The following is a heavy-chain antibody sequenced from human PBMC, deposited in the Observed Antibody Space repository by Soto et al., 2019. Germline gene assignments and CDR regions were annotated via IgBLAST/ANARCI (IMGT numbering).Heavy chain of an antibody. J-gene: IGHJ3*02. V-gene: IGHV1-69*01. CDR1: GGTFSSYA. CDR2: LIPIFGTA. D-gene: IGHD5-12*01. CDR3: ARDMGEGWLPYDAFDI. Sequence: QVQLVQSGAEVKKPGSSVKVSCKASGGTFSSYAISWVRQAPGQGLEWMGGLIPIFGTANYAQKFQDRVTNSADESTSTAYMELSRLRSQDTAVYYCARDMGEGWLPYDAFDIWGQGTMVTVSS.